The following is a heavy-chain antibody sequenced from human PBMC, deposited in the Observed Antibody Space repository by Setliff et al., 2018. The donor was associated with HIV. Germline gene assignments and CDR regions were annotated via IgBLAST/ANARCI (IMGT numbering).Heavy chain of an antibody. CDR3: ANSLLMAGNDY. V-gene: IGHV3-23*01. Sequence: SLRLSCAASGFTFSSYSMNWVRQAPGKGLEWVSAISSGGEIMFYADSVKCRFTISRDNSKNTLYLQMISLRADDTSVYYGANSLLMAGNDYWGQGTLVTVSS. J-gene: IGHJ4*02. CDR1: GFTFSSYS. CDR2: ISSGGEIM.